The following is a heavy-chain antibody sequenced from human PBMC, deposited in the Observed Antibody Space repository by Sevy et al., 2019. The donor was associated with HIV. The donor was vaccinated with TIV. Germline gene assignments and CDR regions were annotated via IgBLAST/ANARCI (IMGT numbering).Heavy chain of an antibody. Sequence: GGSLRLSCVFSGFTFSKYPMNWVRQAPGKGLELVSSISSSSNYIYYGASVKGRFTISRDNAKNSLNLQMKSLRANDTAVYYCARDWGCSSTDCLLYFDYWGQGTLVTVSS. V-gene: IGHV3-21*01. D-gene: IGHD2-2*01. CDR2: ISSSSNYI. J-gene: IGHJ4*02. CDR1: GFTFSKYP. CDR3: ARDWGCSSTDCLLYFDY.